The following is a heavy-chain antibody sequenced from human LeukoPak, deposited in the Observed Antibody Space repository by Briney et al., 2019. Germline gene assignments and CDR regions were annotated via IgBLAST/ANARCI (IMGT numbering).Heavy chain of an antibody. CDR3: AKGSGTYQGPFDH. D-gene: IGHD1-1*01. CDR2: ISFNGEGT. CDR1: GVRFEEYA. Sequence: CLRLSCTASGVRFEEYAMQWVRHVLGKGVQWGSGISFNGEGTGYADSVKGGFTISRDNAKSTLYLQMKILRTEDKALYYFAKGSGTYQGPFDHWSQGILVTVSS. J-gene: IGHJ4*02. V-gene: IGHV3-9*01.